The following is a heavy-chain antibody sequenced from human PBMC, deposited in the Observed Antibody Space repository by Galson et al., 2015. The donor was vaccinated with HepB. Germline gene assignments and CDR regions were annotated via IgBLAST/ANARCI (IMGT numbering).Heavy chain of an antibody. CDR2: IIPILGLP. CDR3: AREVGRYYGSGSPGYLDY. V-gene: IGHV1-69*04. Sequence: SVKVSCKASGDTFNTYTITWVRQAPGQGLEWMGRIIPILGLPRYAQKFQGRLTIIADNSTRTAYMELSSLTSEDTAVYYCAREVGRYYGSGSPGYLDYWGQGTLVSVSS. D-gene: IGHD3-10*01. J-gene: IGHJ4*02. CDR1: GDTFNTYT.